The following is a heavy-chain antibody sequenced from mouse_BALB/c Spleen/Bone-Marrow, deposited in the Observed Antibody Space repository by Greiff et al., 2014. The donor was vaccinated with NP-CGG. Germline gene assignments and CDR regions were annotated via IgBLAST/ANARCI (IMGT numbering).Heavy chain of an antibody. J-gene: IGHJ4*01. CDR3: ASITTVAGTWDAMDY. D-gene: IGHD1-1*01. CDR2: ISYSGST. CDR1: GSSITSDYA. Sequence: EVQLVESGPGLVKPSQSLSLTCTVTGSSITSDYAWNWIRQFPGNKLEWMGYISYSGSTSYNPSLKSRISITRDTSKNQFFLQLNSVTTEDTATYYCASITTVAGTWDAMDYWGQGTSVTVSS. V-gene: IGHV3-2*02.